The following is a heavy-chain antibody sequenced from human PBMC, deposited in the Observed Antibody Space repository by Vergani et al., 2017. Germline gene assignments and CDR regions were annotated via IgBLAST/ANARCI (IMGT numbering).Heavy chain of an antibody. CDR3: ARVPPNGDYPYWYLDL. V-gene: IGHV1-18*04. D-gene: IGHD4-17*01. Sequence: QVQLVPSGAEVKTPGASVKVSCKASGYTFTSYGISWVRQAPGQGLEWMGWISAYNGNTNYAQKLQGRVTMTTDTSTSTAYMELRSLRSDDTAVYYCARVPPNGDYPYWYLDLWGRGTLVTVSS. J-gene: IGHJ2*01. CDR2: ISAYNGNT. CDR1: GYTFTSYG.